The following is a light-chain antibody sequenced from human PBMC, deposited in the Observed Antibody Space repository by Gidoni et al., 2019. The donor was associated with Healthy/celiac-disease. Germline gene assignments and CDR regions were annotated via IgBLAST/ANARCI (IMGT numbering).Light chain of an antibody. V-gene: IGKV3-15*01. Sequence: EIVMTQSPATLSVSPGERATLSCRASQSVSSNLAWYQQKPGQAPRLLIYGASTRATGIPARFSGSRSGTEFTLTISSLQSEDFAVYYCQQYNNWPPRTFGQXTKVEIK. CDR1: QSVSSN. CDR2: GAS. CDR3: QQYNNWPPRT. J-gene: IGKJ1*01.